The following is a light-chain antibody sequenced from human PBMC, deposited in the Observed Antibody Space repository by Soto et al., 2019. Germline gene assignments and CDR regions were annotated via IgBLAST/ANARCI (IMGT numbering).Light chain of an antibody. CDR2: GAS. Sequence: EIVLTQSPDTLSLSPGERVTLSCRASQRMTNNFLAWFQQKPGLAPRLLIHGASTRASGVPDRFTGGGSWTDFVLTISRVEPEDFAVYYCQQYGRSPFTFGQGTKLPIK. J-gene: IGKJ2*01. V-gene: IGKV3-20*01. CDR1: QRMTNNF. CDR3: QQYGRSPFT.